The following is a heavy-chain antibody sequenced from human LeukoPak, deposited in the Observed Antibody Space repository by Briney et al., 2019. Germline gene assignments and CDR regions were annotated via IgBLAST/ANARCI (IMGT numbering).Heavy chain of an antibody. Sequence: SETLSLTCTVSGYSISSGYYWGWIRQPAGKGLEWIGRIYSSGSTKYNPSLKSRVTISVDTSKNQFTLRLSSVTAADTAVYYCAREFWNYRSGNLQAFHIWGQGTMVTVSS. CDR1: GYSISSGYY. D-gene: IGHD3-10*01. J-gene: IGHJ3*02. CDR3: AREFWNYRSGNLQAFHI. CDR2: IYSSGST. V-gene: IGHV4-38-2*02.